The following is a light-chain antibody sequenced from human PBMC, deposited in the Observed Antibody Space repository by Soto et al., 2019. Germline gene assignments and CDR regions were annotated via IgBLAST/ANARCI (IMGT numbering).Light chain of an antibody. V-gene: IGKV1-17*01. Sequence: DIQMTQSPSSLSASVGDRVTITCRASHSISRYLNWYQQKPGKAPNLLIYVASSLQSGVPSRFSGSRSGTEFTLTLSSLQHDDFGTYYCLHYNSSSEAFGQGTEVE. CDR2: VAS. J-gene: IGKJ1*01. CDR3: LHYNSSSEA. CDR1: HSISRY.